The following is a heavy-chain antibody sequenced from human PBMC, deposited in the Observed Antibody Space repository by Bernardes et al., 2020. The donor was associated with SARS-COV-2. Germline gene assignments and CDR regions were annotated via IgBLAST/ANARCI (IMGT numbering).Heavy chain of an antibody. CDR3: VRSGGTYYDSSNLNWFDP. CDR2: IYPGGTT. Sequence: SETLSLTCTVSGGSMSSGGHSWNWIRQPPGKGLEWIGYIYPGGTTYYNPSLRSRVSMSVDRSNNQFSLKLTSVTAADTAVYYFVRSGGTYYDSSNLNWFDPWRQGALVTVSS. J-gene: IGHJ5*02. CDR1: GGSMSSGGHS. V-gene: IGHV4-30-2*01. D-gene: IGHD3-22*01.